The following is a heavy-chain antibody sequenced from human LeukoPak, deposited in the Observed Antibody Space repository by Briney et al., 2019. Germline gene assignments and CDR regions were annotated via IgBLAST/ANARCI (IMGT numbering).Heavy chain of an antibody. CDR1: GGSISSSSYY. CDR2: IYYSGST. J-gene: IGHJ4*02. Sequence: SETLSLTCTVSGGSISSSSYYWGWIRQPPGKGLEWIGYIYYSGSTNYNPSLKSRVTISVDTSKNQFSLKLSSVTAADTAVYYCARATATGPYFDYWGQGTLVTVSS. CDR3: ARATATGPYFDY. D-gene: IGHD4-11*01. V-gene: IGHV4-61*05.